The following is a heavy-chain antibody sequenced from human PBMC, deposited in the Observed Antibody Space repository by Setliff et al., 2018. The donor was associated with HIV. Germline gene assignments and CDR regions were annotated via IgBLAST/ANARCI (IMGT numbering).Heavy chain of an antibody. D-gene: IGHD3-10*01. CDR1: GGSFNTYY. CDR2: INHSGST. Sequence: SETLSLTCAVYGGSFNTYYWSWIRQTPGKGLEWIGEINHSGSTNCNPSLKSRVTIFVDTSKNQFSLRLRSVTVADTAVYYCARGPYFYGSGSNYNPKWFDPWSQGTPVTVSS. J-gene: IGHJ5*02. CDR3: ARGPYFYGSGSNYNPKWFDP. V-gene: IGHV4-34*01.